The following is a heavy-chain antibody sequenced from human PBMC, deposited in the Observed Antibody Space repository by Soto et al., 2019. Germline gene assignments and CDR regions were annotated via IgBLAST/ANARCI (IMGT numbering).Heavy chain of an antibody. V-gene: IGHV1-69*02. J-gene: IGHJ3*02. CDR3: ASIQPHTHSKYSSGWTHAFDI. CDR1: GGTFSSYT. Sequence: SVKVSCKASGGTFSSYTISWVRQAPGQGLEWMGRIIPILGIANYAQKFQGRVTITADKSTSTAYMELSSLRSEDTAVYYCASIQPHTHSKYSSGWTHAFDIWGQGTMVTVSS. D-gene: IGHD6-19*01. CDR2: IIPILGIA.